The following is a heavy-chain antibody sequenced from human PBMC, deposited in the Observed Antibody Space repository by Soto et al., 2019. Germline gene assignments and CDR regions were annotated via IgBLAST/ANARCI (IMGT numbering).Heavy chain of an antibody. CDR1: GGSVSSYY. CDR2: IYTSGST. J-gene: IGHJ6*02. Sequence: SETLSLTCTVSGGSVSSYYWSWIRQPAGKGLEWIGRIYTSGSTNYNPSLKSRVTMSVDTSKNQFSLKLSSVTAADTAVYYCARGYYYGSGSYYLDYYYYGMDVWGQGTTVTVSS. V-gene: IGHV4-4*07. D-gene: IGHD3-10*01. CDR3: ARGYYYGSGSYYLDYYYYGMDV.